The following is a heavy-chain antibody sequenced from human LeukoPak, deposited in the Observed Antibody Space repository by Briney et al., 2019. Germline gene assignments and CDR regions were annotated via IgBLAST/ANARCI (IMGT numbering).Heavy chain of an antibody. CDR2: ISSSGGTV. V-gene: IGHV3-48*03. Sequence: GGSLRLSCAASGFTFSSYEMSWVRQAPGKGLEWVSYISSSGGTVKYADTVKGRFTISRDNAKNSLYLQMNSLSAEDTAVYYCAGDLPHWGQGTLVTVSS. J-gene: IGHJ4*02. CDR3: AGDLPH. CDR1: GFTFSSYE.